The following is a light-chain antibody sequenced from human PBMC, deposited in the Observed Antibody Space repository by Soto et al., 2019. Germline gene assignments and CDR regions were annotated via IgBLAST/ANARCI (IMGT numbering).Light chain of an antibody. CDR1: QSVLYSSNNKNF. CDR3: QQYYSAPWT. V-gene: IGKV4-1*01. CDR2: WAS. Sequence: DIVMTQSPDSLAVSLGERATINCKSSQSVLYSSNNKNFLAWYQQKPGQPPKLLIYWASTRESVVPGRFSGSGSGTDFTLTISSLHAEDVAVYYCQQYYSAPWTFGQGTKVEIK. J-gene: IGKJ1*01.